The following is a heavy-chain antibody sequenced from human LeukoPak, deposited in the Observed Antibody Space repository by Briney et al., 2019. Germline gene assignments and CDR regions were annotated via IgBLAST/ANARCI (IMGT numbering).Heavy chain of an antibody. J-gene: IGHJ4*02. Sequence: PSETLSLTCAVYGGSFSGYYWSWICQPPGKGLEWIGEINHSGSTNYNPSLKSRVTISVDTSKNQFSLKLSSVTAADTAVYYCARVRGSGWSAFDYWGQGTLVTVSS. CDR3: ARVRGSGWSAFDY. D-gene: IGHD6-19*01. CDR2: INHSGST. V-gene: IGHV4-34*01. CDR1: GGSFSGYY.